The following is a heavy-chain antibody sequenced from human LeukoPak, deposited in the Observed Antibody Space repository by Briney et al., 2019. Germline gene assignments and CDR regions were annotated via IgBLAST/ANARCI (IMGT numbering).Heavy chain of an antibody. CDR3: AKRDRVTEFDY. J-gene: IGHJ4*02. CDR2: IQPDGNDK. V-gene: IGHV3-30*02. CDR1: GFTFNNDG. Sequence: GGSLRLSCSTSGFTFNNDGMHWVRQAPGKGLEWVALIQPDGNDKYYVDSVKGRFTVSRDNSKNTLYLQLNSLRAEDTAVYYCAKRDRVTEFDYWGQGTLVTVSS. D-gene: IGHD2-21*02.